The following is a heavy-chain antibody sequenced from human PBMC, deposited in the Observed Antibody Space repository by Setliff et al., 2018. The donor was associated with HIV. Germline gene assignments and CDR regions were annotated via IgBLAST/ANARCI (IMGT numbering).Heavy chain of an antibody. CDR3: ASARIPTGGTSTSFDY. CDR2: IKQDASEK. V-gene: IGHV3-7*01. D-gene: IGHD1-1*01. J-gene: IGHJ4*02. Sequence: GGSLRLSCVASGFNFGSYWMSWVRQAPGKGPEWVAHIKQDASEKYYVDSVKGRFTISRDNSKNTVYLQLNSLRPEDTAVYYCASARIPTGGTSTSFDYWGQGTLVTVSS. CDR1: GFNFGSYW.